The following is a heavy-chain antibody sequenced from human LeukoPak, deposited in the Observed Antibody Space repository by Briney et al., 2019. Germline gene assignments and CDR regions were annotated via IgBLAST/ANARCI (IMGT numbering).Heavy chain of an antibody. CDR2: INAYNGDT. CDR3: ARQQGLQNLNFDY. J-gene: IGHJ4*02. V-gene: IGHV1-18*01. D-gene: IGHD4-11*01. Sequence: ASVKVSCKASDYTFTSYGISWVRQAPGQGLEWMAWINAYNGDTNYAQKLQGRVTLTTDTSTSTAYMELRSLRSEDTAVYYCARQQGLQNLNFDYWGQGTLVTVSS. CDR1: DYTFTSYG.